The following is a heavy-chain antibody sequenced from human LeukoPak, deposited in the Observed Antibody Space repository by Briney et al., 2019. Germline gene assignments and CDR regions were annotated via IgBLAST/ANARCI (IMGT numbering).Heavy chain of an antibody. V-gene: IGHV4-39*01. CDR1: GGPISSSSYY. J-gene: IGHJ4*02. Sequence: SETLSLTCTVSGGPISSSSYYWGWIRQPPGKGLEWIGSIYYSGSTYYNPSLKSRVTISVDTSKNQFSLKLSSVTAADTAVYYCARRTVTVTNFDYWGQGTLVTVSS. D-gene: IGHD4-17*01. CDR3: ARRTVTVTNFDY. CDR2: IYYSGST.